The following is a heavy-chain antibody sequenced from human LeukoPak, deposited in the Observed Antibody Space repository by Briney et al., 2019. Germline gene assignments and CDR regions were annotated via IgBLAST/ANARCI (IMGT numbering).Heavy chain of an antibody. V-gene: IGHV3-30*02. CDR1: GFIFSGYG. D-gene: IGHD6-13*01. CDR2: IGYEGSNK. CDR3: AKESDVAAAGIDY. Sequence: GGSLRLSCAASGFIFSGYGMHWVRQAPGKGLQWVTFIGYEGSNKYYADSVKGRFTISRDNSKNTLYLQMNSLRVEDTAVYYCAKESDVAAAGIDYWGQGTLVTVSS. J-gene: IGHJ4*02.